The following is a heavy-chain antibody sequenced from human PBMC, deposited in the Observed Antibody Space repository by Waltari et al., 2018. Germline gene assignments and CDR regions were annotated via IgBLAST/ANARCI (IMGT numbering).Heavy chain of an antibody. J-gene: IGHJ1*01. Sequence: QVQLQESGPGLVKPSETLSLTCTVSGGSISSHYWSWIRQPPGKGLERIGYIYYSGSTRYNPSLKSRVTISVDTSKNQFSLKLSAVTAADTAVYYCARGSYAEYFQHWGQGTLVTVSS. V-gene: IGHV4-59*11. CDR1: GGSISSHY. CDR3: ARGSYAEYFQH. CDR2: IYYSGST. D-gene: IGHD4-17*01.